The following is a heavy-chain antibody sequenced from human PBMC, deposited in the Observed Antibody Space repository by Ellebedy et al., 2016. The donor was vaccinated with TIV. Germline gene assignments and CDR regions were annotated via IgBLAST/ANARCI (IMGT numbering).Heavy chain of an antibody. Sequence: ASVKVSCXASGYTFTGYYMHWVRQAPGQGLEWMGWINPNSGGTNYAQKFQGRVTMTRDTSISTAYMELSRLRSDDTAVYYCARAGWGDYRGSFDYWGQGTLVTVSS. CDR2: INPNSGGT. J-gene: IGHJ4*02. CDR3: ARAGWGDYRGSFDY. CDR1: GYTFTGYY. D-gene: IGHD4-11*01. V-gene: IGHV1-2*02.